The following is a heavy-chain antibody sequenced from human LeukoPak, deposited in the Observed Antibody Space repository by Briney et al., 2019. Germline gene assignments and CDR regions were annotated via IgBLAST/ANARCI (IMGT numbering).Heavy chain of an antibody. D-gene: IGHD3-3*01. Sequence: SETLSLTCTVSGGSISSYYWSWIRQPPGKGLEWIGYIYYSGSTNYNPSLKSRVTISVDTSKNQFSLKLSSVTAADTAVYYCARYQTYYDFWSDWGQGTLVTVSS. J-gene: IGHJ4*02. V-gene: IGHV4-59*01. CDR2: IYYSGST. CDR3: ARYQTYYDFWSD. CDR1: GGSISSYY.